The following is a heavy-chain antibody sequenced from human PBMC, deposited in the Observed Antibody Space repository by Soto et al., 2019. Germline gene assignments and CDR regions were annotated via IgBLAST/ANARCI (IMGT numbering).Heavy chain of an antibody. J-gene: IGHJ5*02. Sequence: EVQLVETGGGLIQPGGPLSLSWAASGFSISFNYMGWVRQAPGKGLEGVSIIHSGGNTDYADSVKGRFTVSRDNSKNTVYLQMNRLRAEDTAIYYCASIAVAEGFDPWGQGTLVTVSS. V-gene: IGHV3-53*02. CDR1: GFSISFNY. CDR3: ASIAVAEGFDP. CDR2: IHSGGNT. D-gene: IGHD6-19*01.